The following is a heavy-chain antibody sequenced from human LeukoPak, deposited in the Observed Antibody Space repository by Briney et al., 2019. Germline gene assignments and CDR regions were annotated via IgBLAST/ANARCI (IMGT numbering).Heavy chain of an antibody. V-gene: IGHV1-46*01. D-gene: IGHD3-22*01. J-gene: IGHJ4*02. Sequence: ASVKVSCKASGYTFTSYYMHWVRQAPGQGLEWMGIINPSGGSTSYAQKFQGRVTMTRDTSTSTVYMELSSLRSEDTAVYYCARTKSTYYDFWSGYFYYDSSGYYYSGYFDYWGQGTLVTVSS. CDR1: GYTFTSYY. CDR2: INPSGGST. CDR3: ARTKSTYYDFWSGYFYYDSSGYYYSGYFDY.